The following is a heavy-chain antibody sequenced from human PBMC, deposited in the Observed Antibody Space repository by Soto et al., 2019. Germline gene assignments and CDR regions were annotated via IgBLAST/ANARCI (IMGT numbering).Heavy chain of an antibody. V-gene: IGHV3-23*01. CDR1: GFTFWKYA. CDR2: ISGNGGST. J-gene: IGHJ3*02. Sequence: EVQLLESGGGLVQPGGSLRLSCAASGFTFWKYALSWVRQAPGKGLEWVSVISGNGGSTTYTDSVRGRFTISRDNSKNTMYLQLNSLRAEDTAVYYCVVGARMFSSGHEAFEIWGQGAMVTVS. CDR3: VVGARMFSSGHEAFEI. D-gene: IGHD6-19*01.